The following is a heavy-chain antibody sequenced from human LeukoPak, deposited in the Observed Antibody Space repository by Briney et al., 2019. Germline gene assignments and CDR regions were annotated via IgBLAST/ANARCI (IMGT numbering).Heavy chain of an antibody. Sequence: SETLPLTCTVSGGPISRYYGSWIRQPAGRGLEWIGRIYTSGSPNQNPSLKGRVPMSVDTSKNQFALKLSSETAADTAVYYCARDQGSSWYVDALDIWGQGTMVTVSS. D-gene: IGHD6-13*01. CDR3: ARDQGSSWYVDALDI. J-gene: IGHJ3*02. CDR2: IYTSGSP. CDR1: GGPISRYY. V-gene: IGHV4-4*07.